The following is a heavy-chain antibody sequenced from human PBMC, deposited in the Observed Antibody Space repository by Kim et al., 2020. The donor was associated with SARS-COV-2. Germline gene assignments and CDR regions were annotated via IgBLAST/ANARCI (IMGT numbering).Heavy chain of an antibody. J-gene: IGHJ5*02. V-gene: IGHV3-30*18. CDR1: GFTFSSYG. Sequence: GGSLRLSCAASGFTFSSYGMHWVRQAPGKGLEWVAVISYDGSNKYYADSVKGRFTISRDNSKNTLYLQMNSLRAEDTAVYYCANTLAYSTWGQGTLVTVS. CDR3: ANTLAYST. CDR2: ISYDGSNK. D-gene: IGHD6-13*01.